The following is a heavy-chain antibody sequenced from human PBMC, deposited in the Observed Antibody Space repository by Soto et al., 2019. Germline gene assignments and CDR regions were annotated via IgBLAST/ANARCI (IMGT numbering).Heavy chain of an antibody. V-gene: IGHV2-70*11. CDR2: IDWDDAK. CDR3: ARMIFGRSGEYYFDY. D-gene: IGHD3-3*01. Sequence: SGPTLRSAAQSLTLTCTSSVFSLSTSRKCVSWIRQPPGKALEWLARIDWDDAKYFNTSLKTRLTVSKDTSKNQVVLTMTNMDPVDTATYYCARMIFGRSGEYYFDYWGQGILVTAPQ. CDR1: VFSLSTSRKC. J-gene: IGHJ4*02.